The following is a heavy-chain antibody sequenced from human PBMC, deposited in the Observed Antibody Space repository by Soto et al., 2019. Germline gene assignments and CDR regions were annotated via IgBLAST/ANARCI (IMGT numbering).Heavy chain of an antibody. J-gene: IGHJ5*02. CDR1: GGTFSSYT. CDR2: IIPILGIA. CDR3: ARGVGAYGDYDRWFDP. Sequence: QVQLVQSGAEVKKPGSSVKVSCKASGGTFSSYTISWVRQAPGQGLEWMGRIIPILGIANYAQKFQGRVTITADKSTSTAYMELSSLRSEVTAVYYCARGVGAYGDYDRWFDPWGQGTLVTVSS. D-gene: IGHD4-17*01. V-gene: IGHV1-69*02.